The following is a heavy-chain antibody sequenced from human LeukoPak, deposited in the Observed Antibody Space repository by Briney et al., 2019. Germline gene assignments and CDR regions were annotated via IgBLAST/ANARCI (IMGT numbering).Heavy chain of an antibody. D-gene: IGHD3-10*01. CDR1: GGSISSSSYY. J-gene: IGHJ6*03. V-gene: IGHV4-39*01. Sequence: PSETLSLTCTVYGGSISSSSYYWGWIRQPPGKGLEWIGSIYYSGSTYYNPSLKSRVTISVDTSKNQFSLKLSSVTAADTAVYYCARLRTLWFGAYYYYYMDVWGKGTTVTVSS. CDR3: ARLRTLWFGAYYYYYMDV. CDR2: IYYSGST.